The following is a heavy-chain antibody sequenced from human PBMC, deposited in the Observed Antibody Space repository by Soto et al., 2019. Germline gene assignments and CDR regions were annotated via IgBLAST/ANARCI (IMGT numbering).Heavy chain of an antibody. Sequence: PGGSLRLSCAASGFTFSSYAMSWVRQAPGKGLEWVSAISGSGGSTYYADSVKGRFTISRDNSKNTLYLQMNSLRAEDTAVYYCAKDRRSVFGVVSITYYFDYWGQGTLVTVSS. CDR1: GFTFSSYA. CDR2: ISGSGGST. J-gene: IGHJ4*02. V-gene: IGHV3-23*01. D-gene: IGHD3-3*01. CDR3: AKDRRSVFGVVSITYYFDY.